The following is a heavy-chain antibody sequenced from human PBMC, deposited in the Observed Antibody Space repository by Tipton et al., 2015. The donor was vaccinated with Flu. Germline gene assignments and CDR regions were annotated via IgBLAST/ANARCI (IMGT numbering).Heavy chain of an antibody. V-gene: IGHV4-59*01. D-gene: IGHD6-13*01. CDR1: GGSISSYY. Sequence: TLSLTYTVSGGSISSYYWSWIRQPPGKGLEWIGYIYYSGSTNYNPSLKSRVTISVDTSKNQFSLKLSSVTAADTAVYYCARGENDGAASSWFDPWGQGTLVTVSS. CDR2: IYYSGST. J-gene: IGHJ5*02. CDR3: ARGENDGAASSWFDP.